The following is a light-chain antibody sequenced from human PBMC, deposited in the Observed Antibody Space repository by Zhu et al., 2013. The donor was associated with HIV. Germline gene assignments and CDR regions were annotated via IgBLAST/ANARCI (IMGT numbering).Light chain of an antibody. CDR3: QQSHSAPWT. J-gene: IGKJ1*01. CDR2: DAS. V-gene: IGKV1-5*01. Sequence: DIRMTQSPSTLSASVGDKVTITCRASQSISIWLAWYQQRKGKAPQVLIYDASNLQSGVPSRFSGSGSGTGITLTISSLQPEDFATYYCQQSHSAPWTFGQGTKVEI. CDR1: QSISIW.